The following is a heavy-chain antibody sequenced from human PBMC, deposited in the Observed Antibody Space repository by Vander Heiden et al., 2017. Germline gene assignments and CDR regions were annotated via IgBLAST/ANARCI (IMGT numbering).Heavy chain of an antibody. J-gene: IGHJ3*02. D-gene: IGHD6-13*01. CDR1: GGTFSSYG. V-gene: IGHV1-69*01. Sequence: QVQLVQSGAEVKKPGSSVKVSCKASGGTFSSYGITWVRQAPGQGLEWMGGIIPIFGTPKYAQKFQGRVTITADESRSTAYMELSSLRSEDTAVYYCARDRVAAALYDAFDIWGQGTGVTVTS. CDR3: ARDRVAAALYDAFDI. CDR2: IIPIFGTP.